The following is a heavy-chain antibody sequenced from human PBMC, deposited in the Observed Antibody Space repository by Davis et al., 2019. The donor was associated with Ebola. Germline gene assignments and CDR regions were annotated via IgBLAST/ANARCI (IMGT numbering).Heavy chain of an antibody. CDR3: ARDLNSGYDCY. CDR1: GFTFSSYS. V-gene: IGHV3-21*01. Sequence: GESLKISCAASGFTFSSYSMNWVRQAPGKGLEWVSSISSSSSYIYYADSVKGRFTISRDNAKNSLYLQMNSLRAEDTAVYYCARDLNSGYDCYWGQGTLVTVSS. D-gene: IGHD5-12*01. J-gene: IGHJ4*02. CDR2: ISSSSSYI.